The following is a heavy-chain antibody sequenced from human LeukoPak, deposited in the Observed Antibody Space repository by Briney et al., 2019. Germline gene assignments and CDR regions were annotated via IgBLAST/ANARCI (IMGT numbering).Heavy chain of an antibody. Sequence: GGSLRLSCAASGFTYDDYGMIWAPQTPGKGLEWVSGINWNGGSTGYADSVKGRFTISRDNAKNSLYLQMNSLRAEDTALYYCARGWIAVAGTDYYYYMDVWGKGTTVTVFS. J-gene: IGHJ6*03. CDR2: INWNGGST. V-gene: IGHV3-20*04. CDR3: ARGWIAVAGTDYYYYMDV. D-gene: IGHD6-19*01. CDR1: GFTYDDYG.